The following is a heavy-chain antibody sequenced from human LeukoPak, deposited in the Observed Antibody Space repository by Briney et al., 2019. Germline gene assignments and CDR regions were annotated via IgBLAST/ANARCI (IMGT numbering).Heavy chain of an antibody. CDR3: AKQMRD. J-gene: IGHJ4*02. Sequence: GESLRLSCAASGFTLSSYWMHWVRQVPGKGLVWVSQVNGDGSNAYYADSVKGRFTISRDNAKNTLYLQVNNLRAEDTAVYYCAKQMRDWGQGTLVTVS. CDR2: VNGDGSNA. CDR1: GFTLSSYW. D-gene: IGHD1/OR15-1a*01. V-gene: IGHV3-74*01.